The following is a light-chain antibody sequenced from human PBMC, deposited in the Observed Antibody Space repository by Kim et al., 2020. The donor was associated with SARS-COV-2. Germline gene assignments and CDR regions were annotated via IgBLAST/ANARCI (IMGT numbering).Light chain of an antibody. Sequence: QKVTISGSGSSPNIGNIYVSWYQQLPGTAPKLLIYDNNKRPSGIPDRFSGSKSGTSATLGITGLQTGDEADYYCGTWDSSLSAVVFGGGTQLTVL. J-gene: IGLJ2*01. CDR3: GTWDSSLSAVV. V-gene: IGLV1-51*01. CDR2: DNN. CDR1: SPNIGNIY.